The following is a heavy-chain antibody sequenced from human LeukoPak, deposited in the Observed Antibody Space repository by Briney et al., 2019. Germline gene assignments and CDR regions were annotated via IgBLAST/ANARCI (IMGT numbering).Heavy chain of an antibody. J-gene: IGHJ2*01. CDR1: GFTVSTNY. Sequence: GGSLRLSCAASGFTVSTNYMNWVRQAPGKGLEWVSILYSGSDTYYADSVKGRFTISRDSSKNILSLQMNNLRAEDTAVYYCARVGDHFHWYLDLWGRGTLVRLSS. D-gene: IGHD3-10*01. CDR3: ARVGDHFHWYLDL. CDR2: LYSGSDT. V-gene: IGHV3-53*01.